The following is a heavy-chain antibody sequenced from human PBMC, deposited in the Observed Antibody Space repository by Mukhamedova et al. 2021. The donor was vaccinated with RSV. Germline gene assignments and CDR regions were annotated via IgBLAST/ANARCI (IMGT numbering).Heavy chain of an antibody. D-gene: IGHD3-22*01. CDR2: ISYDGSNK. J-gene: IGHJ4*02. CDR3: ARDNSGYGDY. V-gene: IGHV3-30*04. CDR1: SSYA. Sequence: SSYAMHCVRQAPGKGLEWVAVISYDGSNKYYADSVKGRFTISRDNSKNTLYLQMNSLRAEDTAVYYCARDNSGYGDYWGQGTLVT.